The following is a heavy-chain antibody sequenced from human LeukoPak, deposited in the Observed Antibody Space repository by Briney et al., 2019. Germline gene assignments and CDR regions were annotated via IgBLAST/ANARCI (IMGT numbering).Heavy chain of an antibody. J-gene: IGHJ4*02. Sequence: GGSLRLSCAASGFTFSSYWMHWVRQAPGKGLVWVSRINSDGSSTSYADSVKGRFTISRDNAKNTLYLQMNNLRADDTAVYYCARESGYAVGDFWGRGTLVTVSS. CDR3: ARESGYAVGDF. D-gene: IGHD5-12*01. V-gene: IGHV3-74*01. CDR2: INSDGSST. CDR1: GFTFSSYW.